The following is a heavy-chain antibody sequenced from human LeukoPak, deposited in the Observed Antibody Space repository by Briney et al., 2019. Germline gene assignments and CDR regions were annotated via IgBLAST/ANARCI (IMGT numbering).Heavy chain of an antibody. J-gene: IGHJ4*02. CDR3: ANTGCSSTSCSPNY. CDR1: GFTFTNYA. Sequence: GGSLRLSCAASGFTFTNYAMTWVRQAPGKRVEWVSTLSGSGGSTYYADSVKGRFTISRDNANNTLYLQMNSLRAEDTAVYYCANTGCSSTSCSPNYWGQGTLVTVSS. CDR2: LSGSGGST. V-gene: IGHV3-23*01. D-gene: IGHD2-2*01.